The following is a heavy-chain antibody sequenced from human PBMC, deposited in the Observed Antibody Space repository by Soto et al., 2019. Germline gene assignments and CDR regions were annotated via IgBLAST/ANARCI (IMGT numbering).Heavy chain of an antibody. D-gene: IGHD2-2*01. CDR3: ARDPGNSSTWYFDK. J-gene: IGHJ4*02. CDR2: TYYSGNP. V-gene: IGHV4-59*01. CDR1: GGSISGYD. Sequence: PSETLSLTCTISGGSISGYDWGWLRQPPGKALEWIGYTYYSGNPNYNPSQKSRDTISVDRSKNQFSLRLSSMTAADTAVYYCARDPGNSSTWYFDKWGQGTLVTVS.